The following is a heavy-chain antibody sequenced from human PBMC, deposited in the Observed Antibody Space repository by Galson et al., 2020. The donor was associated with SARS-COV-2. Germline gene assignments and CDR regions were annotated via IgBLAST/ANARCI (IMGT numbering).Heavy chain of an antibody. CDR1: GFSLSTSGMC. D-gene: IGHD2-15*01. CDR3: ERLRKDRSGAFDH. V-gene: IGHV2-70*01. J-gene: IGHJ4*02. CDR2: IDWNDDK. Sequence: SGPTLVKPTQTLTLTCTFSGFSLSTSGMCVGWIRQPPGKALEWLAPIDWNDDKYYSTSLKTRLTISKDTSKNQVVLTMANLDPVDTAYYYGERLRKDRSGAFDHWGQGILVTVSS.